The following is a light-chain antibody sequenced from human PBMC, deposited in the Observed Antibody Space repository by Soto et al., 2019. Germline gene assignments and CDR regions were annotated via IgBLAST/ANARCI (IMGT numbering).Light chain of an antibody. CDR3: QSYDSSLSGYV. CDR1: SSNIGAGYD. V-gene: IGLV1-40*01. CDR2: GNS. Sequence: QSVLTQPPSVSGAPGQRVTISCTGSSSNIGAGYDVHWYQQLPGTAPKLLIYGNSNRPSGVPVRFYGSKSGTSASLAITGLQAEDEADYYCQSYDSSLSGYVFGTGTKLTVL. J-gene: IGLJ1*01.